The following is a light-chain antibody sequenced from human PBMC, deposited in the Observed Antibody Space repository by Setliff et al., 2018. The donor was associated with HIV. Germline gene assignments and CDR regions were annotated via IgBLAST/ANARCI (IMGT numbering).Light chain of an antibody. Sequence: QSVLAQPASVSGSPGQSITISCTGTSSDVGGYNYVSWYQQHPGKAPKLMIYDVSNRPSGVSNRFSGSKSDNTASLTISGLQAEDEADYYCSSDTSSHVFGTGTKVTVL. J-gene: IGLJ1*01. CDR1: SSDVGGYNY. V-gene: IGLV2-14*03. CDR3: SSDTSSHV. CDR2: DVS.